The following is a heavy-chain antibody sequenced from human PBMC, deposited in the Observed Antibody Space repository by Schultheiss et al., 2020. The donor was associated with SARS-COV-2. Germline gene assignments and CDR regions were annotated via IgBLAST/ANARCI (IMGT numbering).Heavy chain of an antibody. CDR2: IYYSGST. CDR1: GGSISSYY. J-gene: IGHJ4*02. CDR3: ARDLGYCSSTSCPSGARDY. D-gene: IGHD2-2*01. V-gene: IGHV4-59*01. Sequence: SQTLSLTCTVSGGSISSYYWSWIRQPPGKGLEWIGYIYYSGSTNYNPSLKSRVTISLDTSNNQFSLKLSSVTAADTAVYYCARDLGYCSSTSCPSGARDYWGQGTLVTVSS.